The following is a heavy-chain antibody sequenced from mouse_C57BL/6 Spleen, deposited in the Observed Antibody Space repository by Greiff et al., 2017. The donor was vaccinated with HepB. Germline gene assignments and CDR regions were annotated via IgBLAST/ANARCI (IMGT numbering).Heavy chain of an antibody. CDR3: AKGGYGYDVAD. J-gene: IGHJ3*01. V-gene: IGHV1-52*01. D-gene: IGHD2-2*01. CDR1: GYTFTSYW. CDR2: IDPSDSET. Sequence: QVQLQQPGAELVRPGSSVKLSCKASGYTFTSYWMHWVKQRPIQGLEWIGNIDPSDSETHSNQKFKDKATLTVDKSSSTAYMQLSSLTSEDSAVYYCAKGGYGYDVADWGQGTLVTVSA.